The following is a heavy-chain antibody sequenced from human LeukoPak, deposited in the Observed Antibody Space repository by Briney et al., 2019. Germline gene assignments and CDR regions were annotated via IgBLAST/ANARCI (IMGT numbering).Heavy chain of an antibody. CDR3: ARGPLYYANAFDI. Sequence: SETLSLTCTVSGGSISSGSYYWSWIRQPAGKELEWIGRIYTSGSTNYNPSLKSRVTISVDTSKNQFSLKLSSVTAADTAVYYCARGPLYYANAFDIWGQGTMVTVSS. CDR1: GGSISSGSYY. J-gene: IGHJ3*02. V-gene: IGHV4-61*02. CDR2: IYTSGST. D-gene: IGHD3-10*01.